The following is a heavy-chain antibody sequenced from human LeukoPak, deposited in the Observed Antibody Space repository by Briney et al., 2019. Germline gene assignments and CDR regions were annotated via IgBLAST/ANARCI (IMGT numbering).Heavy chain of an antibody. D-gene: IGHD2-2*01. Sequence: SETLSLTCTVSGGSISSGDYYWSWIRQPPGKGLEWIGYIYYSGSTYYNPSLKSRVTISVDTSKNQFSLKLSSVTAADTAVYYCARGRGPGYCSSTSRGDCWFDPWGQGTLVTVSS. V-gene: IGHV4-30-4*01. CDR2: IYYSGST. CDR3: ARGRGPGYCSSTSRGDCWFDP. J-gene: IGHJ5*02. CDR1: GGSISSGDYY.